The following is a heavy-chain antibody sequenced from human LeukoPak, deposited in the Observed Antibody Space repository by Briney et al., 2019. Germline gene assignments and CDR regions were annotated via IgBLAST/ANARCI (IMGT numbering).Heavy chain of an antibody. CDR1: GFTFSSYW. J-gene: IGHJ4*02. CDR3: AREQYYYGSGSYYNDY. V-gene: IGHV3-7*01. D-gene: IGHD3-10*01. Sequence: GGSLRLSCAASGFTFSSYWMSWVRQAPGKGLEWVANIKQDGSEKYYVDSVKGRFTISRDNAKNSLYLQMNSLRAEDTAVYYCAREQYYYGSGSYYNDYWGQGTLVTVSS. CDR2: IKQDGSEK.